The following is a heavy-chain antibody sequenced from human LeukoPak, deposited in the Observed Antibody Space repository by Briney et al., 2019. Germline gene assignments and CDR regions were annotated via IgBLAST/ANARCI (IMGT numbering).Heavy chain of an antibody. CDR2: ISSRNSYI. V-gene: IGHV3-21*01. J-gene: IGHJ6*03. D-gene: IGHD2-2*01. CDR1: GFTFSDYS. Sequence: GGSLRLSCAASGFTFSDYSMNWVRQAPGKGLEWVSCISSRNSYIYYADSVKGRFTISRDNAKNSVYLQMNSLRAEDTAVYYCTRRGIVEVPTATYPSHYYIDVWGKGTTVTISS. CDR3: TRRGIVEVPTATYPSHYYIDV.